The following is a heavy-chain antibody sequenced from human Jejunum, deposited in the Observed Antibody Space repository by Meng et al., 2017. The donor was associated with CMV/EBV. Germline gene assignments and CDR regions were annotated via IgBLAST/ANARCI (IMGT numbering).Heavy chain of an antibody. Sequence: CTASGFTFSSYTLNGVRKARGKGLEWVSSITSTSSYRHYADSLKGRFTISRDNAKSYLYLQMNSVRAEDTAVYYCAREGGYDTELDYWGQGTLVTVSS. D-gene: IGHD3-22*01. J-gene: IGHJ4*02. CDR2: ITSTSSYR. CDR3: AREGGYDTELDY. V-gene: IGHV3-21*01. CDR1: GFTFSSYT.